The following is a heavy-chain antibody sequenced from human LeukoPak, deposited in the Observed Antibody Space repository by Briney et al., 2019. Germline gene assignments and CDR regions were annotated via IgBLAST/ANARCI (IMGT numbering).Heavy chain of an antibody. D-gene: IGHD5-24*01. Sequence: GASVKVSCKASGYTLTGHYMHWVRQAPGQGLEWMGWIHPNSGGTNYAQKFQGRVTMTRDTSISTAYMELGRLRSDDTAVYYCARIDGTAPDYWGQGTLVTVSS. J-gene: IGHJ4*02. CDR2: IHPNSGGT. V-gene: IGHV1-2*02. CDR1: GYTLTGHY. CDR3: ARIDGTAPDY.